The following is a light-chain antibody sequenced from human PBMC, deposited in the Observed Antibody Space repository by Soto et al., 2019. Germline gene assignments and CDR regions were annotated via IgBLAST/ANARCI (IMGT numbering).Light chain of an antibody. J-gene: IGLJ2*01. Sequence: QSVLTQPPSVSGSPGQSVTISCTGTSSDVGSYNRVSWYQQPPGTAPKLMIYEVSNRPSGVPDRFSGSKSGNTASLTISGLQADDEADYYCSSYAGSRSFVVFGGGTKLTVL. CDR1: SSDVGSYNR. V-gene: IGLV2-18*02. CDR3: SSYAGSRSFVV. CDR2: EVS.